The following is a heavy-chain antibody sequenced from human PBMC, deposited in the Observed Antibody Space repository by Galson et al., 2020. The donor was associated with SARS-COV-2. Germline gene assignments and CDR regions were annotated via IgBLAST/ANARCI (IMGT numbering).Heavy chain of an antibody. V-gene: IGHV4-39*07. CDR2: IYYSGDT. J-gene: IGHJ3*02. CDR3: ARDLWNSVVVTFDAFDI. CDR1: GGSISNNHYY. D-gene: IGHD3-22*01. Sequence: SETLSLTCTVSGGSISNNHYYWGWIRQPPGKGLEWIGTIYYSGDTYYNPSLKSRVTISVDTSKNQYSLKLSSVNAADTAVYYCARDLWNSVVVTFDAFDIWGPGTMVTVSS.